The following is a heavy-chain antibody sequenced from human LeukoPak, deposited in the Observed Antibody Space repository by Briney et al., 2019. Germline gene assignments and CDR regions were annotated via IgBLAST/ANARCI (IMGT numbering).Heavy chain of an antibody. Sequence: SETLSLTCAVYGGSFSGYYWSWLRQPPGKGLEWIGEINHSGSTYYNPSLKSRVTISVDTSEKQFSLKLSSVTAADTAVYYCARRSYCGGDCYINWSDPWGEGTLVSVSS. CDR3: ARRSYCGGDCYINWSDP. CDR1: GGSFSGYY. D-gene: IGHD2-21*02. J-gene: IGHJ5*02. V-gene: IGHV4-34*01. CDR2: INHSGST.